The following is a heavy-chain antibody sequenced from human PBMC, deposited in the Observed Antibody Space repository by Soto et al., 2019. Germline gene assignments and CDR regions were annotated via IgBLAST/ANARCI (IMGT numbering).Heavy chain of an antibody. J-gene: IGHJ6*02. CDR3: ARDPAISSGKFYYGLDV. Sequence: GGSLRLSCAVSGFTFSSYEMNWVRQAPGKGLEWVSYIGTSGKTIYYADSVRGRFTISRDNAKNSLYLQMNSLRAEDTAVYFCARDPAISSGKFYYGLDVWREVTTVTVS. V-gene: IGHV3-48*03. CDR2: IGTSGKTI. D-gene: IGHD5-18*01. CDR1: GFTFSSYE.